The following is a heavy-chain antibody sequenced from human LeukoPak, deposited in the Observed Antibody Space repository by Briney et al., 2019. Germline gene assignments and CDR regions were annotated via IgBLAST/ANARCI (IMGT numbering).Heavy chain of an antibody. CDR1: GFTFSTYA. V-gene: IGHV3-23*01. CDR3: ARSLGSHYYYYMDV. CDR2: ISGSGGST. Sequence: GGSLRLSCAASGFTFSTYAMSWVRQAPGKGLEWVSAISGSGGSTYYADSVKGRFTISRDNSKNTLYLQMNSLRAEDTAVYYCARSLGSHYYYYMDVWGKGTTVTVSS. J-gene: IGHJ6*03. D-gene: IGHD3-10*01.